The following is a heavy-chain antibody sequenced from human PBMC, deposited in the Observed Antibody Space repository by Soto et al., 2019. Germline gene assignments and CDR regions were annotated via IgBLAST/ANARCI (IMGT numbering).Heavy chain of an antibody. J-gene: IGHJ6*02. V-gene: IGHV4-39*01. Sequence: PSETLSLTCTVSGGSISSSSYYWGWIRQPPGKGLEWIGSIYYSGSTYYNPSLKSRVTISVDTSKNQFSLKLSSVTAADTAVYYCARLQGDTKYYYYYYGVDVWGQGTTVTVSS. CDR1: GGSISSSSYY. CDR2: IYYSGST. CDR3: ARLQGDTKYYYYYYGVDV.